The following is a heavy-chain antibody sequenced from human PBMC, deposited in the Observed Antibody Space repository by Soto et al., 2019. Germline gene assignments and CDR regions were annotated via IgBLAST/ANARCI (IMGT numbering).Heavy chain of an antibody. CDR3: ASVVVVAASFYYGMDV. CDR2: IIPIFGTA. D-gene: IGHD2-15*01. CDR1: GGTFSSYA. V-gene: IGHV1-69*06. Sequence: ASVKVSCKASGGTFSSYAISWVRQAPGQGLEWMGGIIPIFGTANYAQKFQGRVTITADKSTSTAYMELSSLRSEDTAVYYCASVVVVAASFYYGMDVWGQGTTVTVSS. J-gene: IGHJ6*02.